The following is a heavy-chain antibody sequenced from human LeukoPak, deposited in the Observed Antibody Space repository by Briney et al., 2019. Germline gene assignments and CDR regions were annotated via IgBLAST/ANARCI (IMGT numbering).Heavy chain of an antibody. CDR2: INHSGST. D-gene: IGHD5-12*01. Sequence: KSSETLSLTCAVYGGSFSGYYWSWIRQPPGKGLEWIGEINHSGSTNYNPSLKSRVTISVDTSKNQFSLKLSSVTAADTAVYYCASGGGYDPFDYWGQGTLVTVSS. CDR3: ASGGGYDPFDY. V-gene: IGHV4-34*01. J-gene: IGHJ4*02. CDR1: GGSFSGYY.